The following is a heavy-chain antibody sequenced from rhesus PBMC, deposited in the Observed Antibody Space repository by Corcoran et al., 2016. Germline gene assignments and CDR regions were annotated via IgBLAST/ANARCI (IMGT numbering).Heavy chain of an antibody. CDR2: ISGSSGST. V-gene: IGHV4-65*01. CDR1: GGSVSSSDW. D-gene: IGHD4-23*01. J-gene: IGHJ4*01. CDR3: ARGGTVTFFDY. Sequence: QVQLQESGPGLVKPSETLSLTCAVSGGSVSSSDWWSWIRQPPGKGLEWIGYISGSSGSTYYNPSIKRRVTISTDTSKNQFSLKLSSVTAADTAVYYCARGGTVTFFDYWGQGVLVTVSS.